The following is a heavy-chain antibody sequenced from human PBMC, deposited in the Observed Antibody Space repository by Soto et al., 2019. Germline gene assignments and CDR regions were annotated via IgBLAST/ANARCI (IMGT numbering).Heavy chain of an antibody. D-gene: IGHD1-26*01. V-gene: IGHV3-33*01. J-gene: IGHJ6*03. CDR2: IWYDGSNK. Sequence: GGSLRLSCAASGFTFSSYGMHWVRQAPGKGLEWVAVIWYDGSNKYYADSVKGRFTISRDNSKNTLYLQMNSLRAEDTAVYYCARGPYSGYYMDVWGKGTTVTVSS. CDR1: GFTFSSYG. CDR3: ARGPYSGYYMDV.